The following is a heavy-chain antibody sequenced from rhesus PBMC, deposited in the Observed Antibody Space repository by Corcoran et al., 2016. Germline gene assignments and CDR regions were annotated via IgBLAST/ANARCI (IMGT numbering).Heavy chain of an antibody. CDR3: ARRAFIAAAGTLFDY. CDR2: IYGSSGST. CDR1: GYSISSGYD. J-gene: IGHJ4*01. V-gene: IGHV4-127*01. Sequence: QVQLQESGPGLVKPSETLSLTCAVSGYSISSGYDWSWIRQPPGTGLAWIGYIYGSSGSTNYNPSLKNRVTISKDTSKNQFALKLSSVTAADTAVYYCARRAFIAAAGTLFDYWGQGVLVTVSS. D-gene: IGHD6-25*01.